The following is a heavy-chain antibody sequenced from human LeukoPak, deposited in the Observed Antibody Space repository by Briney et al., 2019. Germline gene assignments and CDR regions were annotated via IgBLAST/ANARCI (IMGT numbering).Heavy chain of an antibody. V-gene: IGHV1-69*15. Sequence: SVKLSCKASGGTFSSYAISWVRQAPGQGLEWMGRIIPIFGTANYAQKFQGRVPITPDESTSTAYMELSSLRSEDTAVYYCARDLTDRDGYNSNWFDPWGQGTLVTVSS. J-gene: IGHJ5*02. CDR3: ARDLTDRDGYNSNWFDP. D-gene: IGHD5-24*01. CDR1: GGTFSSYA. CDR2: IIPIFGTA.